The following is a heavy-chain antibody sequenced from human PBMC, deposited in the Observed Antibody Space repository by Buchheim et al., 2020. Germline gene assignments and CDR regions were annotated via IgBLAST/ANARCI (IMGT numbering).Heavy chain of an antibody. D-gene: IGHD3-3*01. J-gene: IGHJ5*02. V-gene: IGHV4-34*01. Sequence: QVQLQQWGAGLLKPSETLSLTCAVYGGSFSGYYWSWIRQPPGKGLEWIGEINHSGSTNYYPSLKSRVTISVDTSKNQFSLKLSSVTAADTALYYCARGTIFGVVIPMNNWFDPWGQGTL. CDR1: GGSFSGYY. CDR2: INHSGST. CDR3: ARGTIFGVVIPMNNWFDP.